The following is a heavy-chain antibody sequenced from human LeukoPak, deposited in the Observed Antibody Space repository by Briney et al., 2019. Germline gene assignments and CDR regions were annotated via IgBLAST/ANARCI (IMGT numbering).Heavy chain of an antibody. D-gene: IGHD5-24*01. V-gene: IGHV3-53*01. CDR2: IYSGGST. Sequence: GGSLRLPCAASGFTVRSNYMSWVRQAPGKGLEWVSVIYSGGSTYYADSVKGRFTFSRDNSKNTLYLQMNSLRAEDTAVYYCASFKRDAFDIWGQGTMVTVSS. CDR3: ASFKRDAFDI. CDR1: GFTVRSNY. J-gene: IGHJ3*02.